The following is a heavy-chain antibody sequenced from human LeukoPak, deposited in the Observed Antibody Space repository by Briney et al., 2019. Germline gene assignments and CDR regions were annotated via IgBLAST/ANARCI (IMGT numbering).Heavy chain of an antibody. CDR3: ARDGKTRNYYDSSGYLF. D-gene: IGHD3-22*01. Sequence: ASVKVSCKASGYTFTGYYMHWVRQAPGQGLEWMGWINPNSGGTNYAQKFQGRVTITRDTSISTAYMELSRLRSDDTAVYYCARDGKTRNYYDSSGYLFWGQGTLVTVSS. CDR1: GYTFTGYY. J-gene: IGHJ4*02. V-gene: IGHV1-2*02. CDR2: INPNSGGT.